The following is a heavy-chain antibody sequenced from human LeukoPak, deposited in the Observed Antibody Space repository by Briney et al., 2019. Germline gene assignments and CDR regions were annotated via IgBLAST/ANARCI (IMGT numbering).Heavy chain of an antibody. CDR1: GGTFSSYA. Sequence: GASVKVSCKASGGTFSSYAISWVRQAPGQGLEWMGGITPIFGTAVYAQKFQGRVTITAVESMSTAYMELTSLRSEDTATYYCARGWLAETTLVTPYNYWGQGTLVTVSS. CDR3: ARGWLAETTLVTPYNY. V-gene: IGHV1-69*13. D-gene: IGHD4-23*01. J-gene: IGHJ4*02. CDR2: ITPIFGTA.